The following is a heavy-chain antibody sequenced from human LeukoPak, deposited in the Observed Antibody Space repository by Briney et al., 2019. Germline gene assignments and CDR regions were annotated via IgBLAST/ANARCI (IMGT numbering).Heavy chain of an antibody. Sequence: PSETLSLTCAVYGGSFSGYYWSWIRQPPGKGLEWIGEINHSGSTNYNPSLKSRVTTSVDTSKNQFSLKLSSVTAADTAVYYCARGPSVAGYYWGQGTLVTVSS. J-gene: IGHJ4*02. CDR3: ARGPSVAGYY. CDR2: INHSGST. D-gene: IGHD6-19*01. V-gene: IGHV4-34*01. CDR1: GGSFSGYY.